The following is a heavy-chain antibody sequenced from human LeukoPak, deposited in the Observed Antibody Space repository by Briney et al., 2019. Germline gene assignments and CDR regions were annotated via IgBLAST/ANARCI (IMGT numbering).Heavy chain of an antibody. J-gene: IGHJ4*02. CDR3: ARDNKVRDDFWSGYYDY. D-gene: IGHD3-3*01. CDR2: ISAYNGNT. V-gene: IGHV1-18*01. Sequence: GASVKVSCKASGYTFTSYGISWVRQAPGQGLEWMGWISAYNGNTNYAQKLQGRVTITRDTSASTAHMELSSLRSEDTAVYYCARDNKVRDDFWSGYYDYWGQGTLVTVSS. CDR1: GYTFTSYG.